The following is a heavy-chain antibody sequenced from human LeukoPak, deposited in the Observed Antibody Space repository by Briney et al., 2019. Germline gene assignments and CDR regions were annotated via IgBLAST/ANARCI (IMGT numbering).Heavy chain of an antibody. CDR3: AREGGYLYYYYYGMDV. CDR1: GFTFSSYA. CDR2: VSGSGGST. D-gene: IGHD5-12*01. V-gene: IGHV3-23*01. Sequence: GGSLRLSCAASGFTFSSYAMSWVRQAPGKGLEWVSSVSGSGGSTYYTDSVKGRFTISRDNSKNSLYLQMNSLRAEDTAVYYCAREGGYLYYYYYGMDVWGQGTTVTVSS. J-gene: IGHJ6*02.